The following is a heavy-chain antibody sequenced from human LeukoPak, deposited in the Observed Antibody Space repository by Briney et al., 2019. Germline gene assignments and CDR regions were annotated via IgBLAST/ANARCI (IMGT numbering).Heavy chain of an antibody. D-gene: IGHD3-22*01. Sequence: GGSLRLSCVASGFMFGAYGMHWVRQTPGKGLEWVTFIGPDGGDESYADYVRGRFSISRDNSRNTVYLQMNSLRPDDTAVYYCARLRRNSDRSDFFYYYDHWGQGTLVTVSS. J-gene: IGHJ4*02. CDR2: IGPDGGDE. V-gene: IGHV3-30*02. CDR3: ARLRRNSDRSDFFYYYDH. CDR1: GFMFGAYG.